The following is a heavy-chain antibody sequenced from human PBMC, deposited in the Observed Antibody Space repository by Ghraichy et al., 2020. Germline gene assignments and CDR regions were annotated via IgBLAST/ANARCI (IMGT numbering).Heavy chain of an antibody. D-gene: IGHD2-15*01. CDR1: GYTFTGYY. Sequence: ASVKVSCKASGYTFTGYYMHWVRQAPGQGLEWMGWINPNSGGTNYAQKFQGWVTMTRDTSISTAYMELSRLRSDDTAVYYCARDRGGQGGLEMGYCSGGSCYSLSHYWYFDLWGRGTLVTVSS. CDR2: INPNSGGT. V-gene: IGHV1-2*04. CDR3: ARDRGGQGGLEMGYCSGGSCYSLSHYWYFDL. J-gene: IGHJ2*01.